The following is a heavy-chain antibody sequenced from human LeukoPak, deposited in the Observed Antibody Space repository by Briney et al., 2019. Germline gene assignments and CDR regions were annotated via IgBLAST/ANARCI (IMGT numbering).Heavy chain of an antibody. J-gene: IGHJ4*02. CDR1: GFTVSSNY. V-gene: IGHV3-53*01. Sequence: GGSLRLSCAVSGFTVSSNYMSWVRLAPGKGLEWVSLIYSGGSTYYADSVKGRFTISRDNSKNTLYLQMNTLRAEDTAVYYCARRAGGYSHPYDYWGQGTLVTVSS. CDR2: IYSGGST. D-gene: IGHD4-23*01. CDR3: ARRAGGYSHPYDY.